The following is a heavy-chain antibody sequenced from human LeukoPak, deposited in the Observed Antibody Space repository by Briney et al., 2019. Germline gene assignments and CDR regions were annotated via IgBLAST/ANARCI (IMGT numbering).Heavy chain of an antibody. V-gene: IGHV3-11*01. D-gene: IGHD5-12*01. CDR3: ARVVATIPSYYYYYYMDV. Sequence: GGSLRLSCAASGFTFSDYYMSWIRQAPGKGPEWVSYISSSGSTIYYADSVKGRFTISRDNAKNSLYLQMNSLRAGDTAVYYCARVVATIPSYYYYYYMDVWGKGTTVTVSS. J-gene: IGHJ6*03. CDR1: GFTFSDYY. CDR2: ISSSGSTI.